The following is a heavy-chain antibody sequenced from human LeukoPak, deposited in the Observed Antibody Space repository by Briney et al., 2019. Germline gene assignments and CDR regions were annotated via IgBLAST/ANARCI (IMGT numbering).Heavy chain of an antibody. D-gene: IGHD3-22*01. CDR2: INHSGIT. CDR3: ARRDDSSGYHKIFDY. V-gene: IGHV4-34*01. J-gene: IGHJ4*02. CDR1: GGSFSDNY. Sequence: SETLSLTCAVYGGSFSDNYWTWIRQPPGKGLEWIGEINHSGITNYNPSLKSRLSMSVDTSKNQFYLKLSSLTAADTAVYYCARRDDSSGYHKIFDYWGPGTLVTVSS.